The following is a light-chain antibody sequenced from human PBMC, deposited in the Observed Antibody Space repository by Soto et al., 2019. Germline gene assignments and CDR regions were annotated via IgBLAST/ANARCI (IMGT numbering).Light chain of an antibody. J-gene: IGKJ1*01. CDR2: DAS. CDR1: QSITTW. Sequence: DIQMTQSPSTLSASVGERVTITCRASQSITTWLAWYQQKPGKAPKLLMYDASTLERGVSSRFSGSGSGTEFTLTISNLQPDDFATYYCQHYINFAGTFGQGTKVDVK. CDR3: QHYINFAGT. V-gene: IGKV1-5*01.